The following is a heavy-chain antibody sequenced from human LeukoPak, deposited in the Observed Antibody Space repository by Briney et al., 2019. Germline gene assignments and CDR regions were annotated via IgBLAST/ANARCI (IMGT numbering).Heavy chain of an antibody. V-gene: IGHV3-13*01. D-gene: IGHD3-10*01. CDR1: GFTFSSYD. J-gene: IGHJ3*02. CDR2: IGTAGDT. Sequence: GGSLRLSCAASGFTFSSYDMHWVRQATGKGLEWVSAIGTAGDTYYPGSVKGRFTISRENAKSSLYLQMNSLRAGDTAVYYCARGGITMVRGVTFHAFDIWGQGTMVTVSS. CDR3: ARGGITMVRGVTFHAFDI.